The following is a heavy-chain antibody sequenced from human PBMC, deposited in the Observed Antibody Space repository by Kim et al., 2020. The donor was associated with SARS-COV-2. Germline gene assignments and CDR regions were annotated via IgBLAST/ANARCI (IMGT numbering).Heavy chain of an antibody. J-gene: IGHJ4*02. Sequence: VGSLRLSCAASGFTFSSYAMHWVRQAPGKGLEWVAVISYDGSNKYYADSVKGRFTISRDNSKNTLYLQMNSLRAEDTAVYYCARDPLAMIVVVINPPDYWGQGTLVTVSS. CDR1: GFTFSSYA. D-gene: IGHD3-22*01. V-gene: IGHV3-30*04. CDR3: ARDPLAMIVVVINPPDY. CDR2: ISYDGSNK.